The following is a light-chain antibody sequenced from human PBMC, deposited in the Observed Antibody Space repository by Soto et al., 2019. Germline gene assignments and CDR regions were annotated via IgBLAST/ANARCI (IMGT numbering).Light chain of an antibody. CDR2: GAS. Sequence: EIVMTHSPATLSLSPGERATPSFSSSQSVSSYLAWYQQKPGQAPRLLIYGASNRATGIPARFSGSGSGTDFTLTISSLEPEDSAVYYCQQCSNWPSITFGQGTRLEIK. CDR3: QQCSNWPSIT. V-gene: IGKV3-11*01. J-gene: IGKJ5*01. CDR1: QSVSSY.